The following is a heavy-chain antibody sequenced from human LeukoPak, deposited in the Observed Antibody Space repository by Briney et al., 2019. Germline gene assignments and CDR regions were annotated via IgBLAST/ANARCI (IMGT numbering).Heavy chain of an antibody. V-gene: IGHV3-23*01. D-gene: IGHD5-12*01. Sequence: GGSLRLSCAASGFTFSSYAMSWVRQAPGKGLEWVSTISGIGSSTNHADSVKGRFTISRDNSRNTLYLQMNSLRAEDTAVYYCAKDQRYSGYDGYYYYYGMDVWGQGTTVTVSS. CDR1: GFTFSSYA. J-gene: IGHJ6*02. CDR2: ISGIGSST. CDR3: AKDQRYSGYDGYYYYYGMDV.